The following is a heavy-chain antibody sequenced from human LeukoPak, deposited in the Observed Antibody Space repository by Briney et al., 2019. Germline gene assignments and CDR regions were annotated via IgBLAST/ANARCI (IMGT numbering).Heavy chain of an antibody. CDR3: AKDYIVVLVAVSGWFDS. D-gene: IGHD2-15*01. CDR1: EFTFSNYA. J-gene: IGHJ5*01. CDR2: ISGSGGST. Sequence: GGSLRLSCAASEFTFSNYAMNWVRQTPGRGLEWVSGISGSGGSTYYADSVKGRFTISRDNSKNTLYLQMKSLRAEDTAVYYCAKDYIVVLVAVSGWFDSWGQGTLVTVSS. V-gene: IGHV3-23*01.